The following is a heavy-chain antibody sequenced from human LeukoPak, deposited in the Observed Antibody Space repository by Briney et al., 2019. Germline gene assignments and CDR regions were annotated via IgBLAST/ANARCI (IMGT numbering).Heavy chain of an antibody. Sequence: SETLSLTCSVSGGSIDSHYWSWIRQPPGKRLEWIGYIFNTGNTNYNPSLASRVTMSVDTSRAQFFLRLSPVTAADTAIYYCASRPADTTWYGVFDYWSQGTLVTVSS. D-gene: IGHD3-10*01. J-gene: IGHJ4*02. CDR2: IFNTGNT. CDR1: GGSIDSHY. V-gene: IGHV4-59*11. CDR3: ASRPADTTWYGVFDY.